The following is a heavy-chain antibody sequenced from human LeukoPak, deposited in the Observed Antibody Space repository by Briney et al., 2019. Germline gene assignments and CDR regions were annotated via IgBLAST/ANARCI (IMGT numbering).Heavy chain of an antibody. V-gene: IGHV3-23*04. J-gene: IGHJ5*02. CDR2: ISGSGGST. CDR1: GFTFSSYA. Sequence: VQLVESGGGVVQPGRSLRLSCAASGFTFSSYAMSWVRQAPGKGLEWVSAISGSGGSTYYADSVKGRFTISRDNSKNTLYLQMNSLRAEDTAVYYCAKDAITMVRGVPRSTHNWFDPWGQGTLVTVSS. D-gene: IGHD3-10*01. CDR3: AKDAITMVRGVPRSTHNWFDP.